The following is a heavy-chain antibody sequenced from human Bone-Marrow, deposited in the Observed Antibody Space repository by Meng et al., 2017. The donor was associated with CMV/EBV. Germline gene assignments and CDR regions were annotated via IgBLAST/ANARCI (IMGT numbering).Heavy chain of an antibody. CDR1: GFTFSSYA. CDR3: AKDRHSSSNYYYYGMDV. D-gene: IGHD6-6*01. Sequence: GESLKISCAASGFTFSSYAMSWVRQAPGKGLEWVAFIRYDGSNKYYADSVKGRFTISRDNSKNTLYLQMNSLRAEDTAVYYCAKDRHSSSNYYYYGMDVWGQGTTVTVSS. V-gene: IGHV3-30*02. J-gene: IGHJ6*02. CDR2: IRYDGSNK.